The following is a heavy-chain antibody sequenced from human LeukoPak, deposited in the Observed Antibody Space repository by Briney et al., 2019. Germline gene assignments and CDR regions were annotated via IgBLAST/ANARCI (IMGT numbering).Heavy chain of an antibody. D-gene: IGHD1-26*01. CDR3: ATEAGGSYGVGIYYFDY. V-gene: IGHV1-24*01. Sequence: ASVTVSCKVSGYTLTELSMHWVRQAPGKGLEWMGGFDPEDGETIYAQKFQGRVTMTEDTSTDTAYMELSSVRSEDTAVYYCATEAGGSYGVGIYYFDYWGQGTLVTVSS. J-gene: IGHJ4*02. CDR1: GYTLTELS. CDR2: FDPEDGET.